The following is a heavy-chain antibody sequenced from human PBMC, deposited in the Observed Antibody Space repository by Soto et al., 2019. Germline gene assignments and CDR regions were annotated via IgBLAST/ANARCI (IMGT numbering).Heavy chain of an antibody. D-gene: IGHD3-9*01. CDR3: ARSKIKLRYD. V-gene: IGHV4-34*01. J-gene: IGHJ4*02. Sequence: SETLSLTCAVYGGSLSGYYWSWIRQPPGKGLEWIGEINHSGSTNYNPSLKSRVTISVDTSKNQFSLKLSSVTAADTAVYYCARSKIKLRYDWSQGTLVTVPQ. CDR1: GGSLSGYY. CDR2: INHSGST.